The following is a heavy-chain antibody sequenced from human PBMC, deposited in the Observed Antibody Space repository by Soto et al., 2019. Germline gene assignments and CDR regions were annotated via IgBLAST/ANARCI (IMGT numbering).Heavy chain of an antibody. V-gene: IGHV1-8*01. Sequence: ASVKVSCKASGYTFTNFDINWVRQASGQGLEWLGWMNPNSGNAGYAQKFQGRVTMTRNTSMSTAYMELTSLTSEDTAVYFCARVPSYYYFHMDVWGKGTSVTVSS. CDR2: MNPNSGNA. CDR3: ARVPSYYYFHMDV. J-gene: IGHJ6*03. CDR1: GYTFTNFD.